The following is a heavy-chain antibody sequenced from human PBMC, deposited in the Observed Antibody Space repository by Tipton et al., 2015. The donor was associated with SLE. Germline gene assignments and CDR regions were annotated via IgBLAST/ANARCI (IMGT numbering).Heavy chain of an antibody. V-gene: IGHV4-59*01. CDR1: GGSISNYY. D-gene: IGHD6-19*01. CDR3: ASGRAVAGGDYFDY. CDR2: IYYSGST. Sequence: TLSLTCTASGGSISNYYWSWIRQPPGKGLYWIGYIYYSGSTNYNPSLKSRVTISVDTSKNQFSLKLSSVTAADTAVYYCASGRAVAGGDYFDYLGQGALVTVSS. J-gene: IGHJ4*02.